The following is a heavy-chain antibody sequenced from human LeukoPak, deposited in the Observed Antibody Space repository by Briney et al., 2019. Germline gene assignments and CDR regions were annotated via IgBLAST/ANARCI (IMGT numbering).Heavy chain of an antibody. Sequence: SETLSLTCAVYGGSFSGYYWSWIRQPPGKGLEWIGEINHSGSTNYNPSLKSRVTISVDTSKNQFSLKLSSVTAADTAVYYCARDRIQLVHAFDIWGQGTMVTASS. CDR1: GGSFSGYY. CDR2: INHSGST. CDR3: ARDRIQLVHAFDI. D-gene: IGHD5-18*01. J-gene: IGHJ3*02. V-gene: IGHV4-34*01.